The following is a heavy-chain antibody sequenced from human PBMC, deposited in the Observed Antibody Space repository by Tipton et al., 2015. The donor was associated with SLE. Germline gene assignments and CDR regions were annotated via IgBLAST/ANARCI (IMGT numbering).Heavy chain of an antibody. D-gene: IGHD3-3*02. Sequence: SLRLSCAASGFTFNNYGMHWVRQAPGKGLEWVAFIRYDGSNKYYADFVKGPFTISRDTSKNTLYLQMNSLRAEDTAVYYCAEWGPGAFSPWGQGTLVTVSS. CDR1: GFTFNNYG. CDR2: IRYDGSNK. CDR3: AEWGPGAFSP. J-gene: IGHJ5*02. V-gene: IGHV3-30*02.